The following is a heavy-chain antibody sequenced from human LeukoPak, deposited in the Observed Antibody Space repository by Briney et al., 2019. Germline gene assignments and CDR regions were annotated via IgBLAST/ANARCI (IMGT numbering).Heavy chain of an antibody. CDR3: AKADFKDGYGDYGSGIHCDY. D-gene: IGHD4-17*01. Sequence: GGSLRLSCAASGFTFDDYAMHWVRQAPGKGLEWVSLISGDGGSTYYADSVKGRFTISRDNSKNSLYLQMNSLRTEDTALYYCAKADFKDGYGDYGSGIHCDYWGQGTLVTVSS. V-gene: IGHV3-43*02. CDR1: GFTFDDYA. CDR2: ISGDGGST. J-gene: IGHJ4*02.